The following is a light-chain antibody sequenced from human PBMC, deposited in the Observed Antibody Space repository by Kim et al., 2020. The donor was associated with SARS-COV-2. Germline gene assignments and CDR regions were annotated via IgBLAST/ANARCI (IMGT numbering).Light chain of an antibody. V-gene: IGKV3-20*01. CDR2: GTI. J-gene: IGKJ1*01. CDR3: QQYEPSSWT. Sequence: EIVLTQSPGTVSLSPGERVTLSCRASQTIDMNFLAWYQQKPGQAPRLLIYGTITRATGIPDRFRGRGSGTDFTLTISRLEPEDFAIYYCQQYEPSSWTFGQGTKVEIK. CDR1: QTIDMNF.